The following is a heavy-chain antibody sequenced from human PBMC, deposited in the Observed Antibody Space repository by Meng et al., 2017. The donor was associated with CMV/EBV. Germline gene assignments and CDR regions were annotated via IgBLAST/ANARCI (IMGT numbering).Heavy chain of an antibody. CDR2: IKSGGDTK. J-gene: IGHJ4*02. D-gene: IGHD2-15*01. Sequence: GGSLRLSCAASGFTFSSHSMNWVRQAPGKGLEWVSYIKSGGDTKHHPDSVKGRFTISRDNAENSLYLQMNSLRAEDTAVYYCARDEGGGIGWGQGTLVTVSS. CDR3: ARDEGGGIG. V-gene: IGHV3-48*04. CDR1: GFTFSSHS.